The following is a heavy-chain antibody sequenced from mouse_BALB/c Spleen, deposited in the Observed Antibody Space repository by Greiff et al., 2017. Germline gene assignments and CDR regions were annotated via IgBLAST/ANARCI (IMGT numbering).Heavy chain of an antibody. J-gene: IGHJ3*01. V-gene: IGHV5-6-3*01. Sequence: EVKLMESGGGLVQPGGSLKLSCAASGFTFSSYGMSWVRQTPDKRLELVATINSNGGSTYYPDSVKGRFTISRDNAKNTLYLQMSSLKSEDTAMYYCARHRGYGSSPAWFAYWGQGTLVTVSA. CDR1: GFTFSSYG. CDR2: INSNGGST. CDR3: ARHRGYGSSPAWFAY. D-gene: IGHD1-1*01.